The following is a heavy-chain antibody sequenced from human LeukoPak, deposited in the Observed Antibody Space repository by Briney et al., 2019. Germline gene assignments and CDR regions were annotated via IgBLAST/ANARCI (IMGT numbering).Heavy chain of an antibody. Sequence: GASVKVSCKASGYTFTSYYMHWVRQAPGQGLEWMGIINPSGGSTSYAQKFQGRVTMTRDMSTSTVYMELSSLRSDDTAVYYCARVRRAAITWFDPWGQGTLVTVSS. J-gene: IGHJ5*02. CDR2: INPSGGST. CDR1: GYTFTSYY. CDR3: ARVRRAAITWFDP. D-gene: IGHD2-2*01. V-gene: IGHV1-46*01.